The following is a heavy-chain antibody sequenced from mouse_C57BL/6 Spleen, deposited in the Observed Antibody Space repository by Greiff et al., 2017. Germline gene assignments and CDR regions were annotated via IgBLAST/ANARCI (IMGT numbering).Heavy chain of an antibody. J-gene: IGHJ2*01. CDR2: INPSSGYT. CDR3: ARGSLPTVVATGFDY. D-gene: IGHD1-1*01. CDR1: GYTFTSYW. Sequence: QVQLQQSGAELAKPGASVKLSCKASGYTFTSYWMHWVKQRPGQGLEWIGYINPSSGYTKYNQKFKDKATLTADKSSSTAYMQLSSLTYEDSAVYYCARGSLPTVVATGFDYWSQGTTLTVSS. V-gene: IGHV1-7*01.